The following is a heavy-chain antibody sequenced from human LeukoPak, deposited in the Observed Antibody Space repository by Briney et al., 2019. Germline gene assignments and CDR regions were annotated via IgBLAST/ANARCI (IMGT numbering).Heavy chain of an antibody. J-gene: IGHJ4*02. D-gene: IGHD5-18*01. V-gene: IGHV3-30*04. CDR1: GFTFSSYA. CDR2: ISYDGSNK. CDR3: ARDGGYSY. Sequence: GGSLRLSCAASGFTFSSYAMHWVRQAPGKGLEWVAVISYDGSNKYYAGSVKGRFTISRDNSKNTLYLQINSLRAEDTAVYYCARDGGYSYWGQGTLVTVSS.